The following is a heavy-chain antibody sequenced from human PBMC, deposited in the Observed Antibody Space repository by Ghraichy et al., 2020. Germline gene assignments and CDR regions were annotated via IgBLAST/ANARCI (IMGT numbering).Heavy chain of an antibody. Sequence: GGSLRLSCAASGFTFSSYGMHWVRQAPGKGLEWVAVIWYDGSNKYYADSVKGRFTISRDNSKNTLYLQMNSLRAEDTAVYYCARDQSLSGYSSIYYYYGMDVWGQGTTVTVSS. J-gene: IGHJ6*02. D-gene: IGHD6-13*01. CDR2: IWYDGSNK. CDR1: GFTFSSYG. V-gene: IGHV3-33*01. CDR3: ARDQSLSGYSSIYYYYGMDV.